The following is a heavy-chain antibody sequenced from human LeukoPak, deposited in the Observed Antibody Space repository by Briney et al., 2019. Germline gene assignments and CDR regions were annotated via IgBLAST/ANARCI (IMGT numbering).Heavy chain of an antibody. CDR1: GYTFTGYS. CDR2: IIPNSGDT. D-gene: IGHD2-2*01. Sequence: ASLKVSCRTSGYTFTGYSMHWVRQAPGQGLEWMGRIIPNSGDTQLAQKSQGRVTMTRDTSISTVYMDLSGLTSDDSAIYYCARDSEYCTSTNCFHPFDSWGQGTLVTVSS. J-gene: IGHJ4*02. CDR3: ARDSEYCTSTNCFHPFDS. V-gene: IGHV1-2*02.